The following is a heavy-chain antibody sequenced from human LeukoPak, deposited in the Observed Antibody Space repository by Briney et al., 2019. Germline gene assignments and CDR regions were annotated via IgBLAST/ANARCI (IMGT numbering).Heavy chain of an antibody. D-gene: IGHD1-26*01. Sequence: GASVKVSCKASGYTFTSYYMHWVRQAPGQGLEWMGWINPNSGGTNYAQKFQGRVTMTRDTSISTAYMELSRLRSDDTAVYYCARDLAWRELLSLGFDPWGQGTLVTVSS. V-gene: IGHV1-2*02. CDR3: ARDLAWRELLSLGFDP. J-gene: IGHJ5*02. CDR1: GYTFTSYY. CDR2: INPNSGGT.